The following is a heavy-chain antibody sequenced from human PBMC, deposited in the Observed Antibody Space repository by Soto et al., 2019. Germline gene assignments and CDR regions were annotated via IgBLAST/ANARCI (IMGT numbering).Heavy chain of an antibody. D-gene: IGHD4-17*01. Sequence: GSLRLSCAASGFSFSTYPMVWVRQAPGKRLEAVSSISGSGDKTYYKDSVKGRFTISRDNSKNTVDLQMNSLRPEDTAVYYCAKILSTVTTYYYGMDAWGQGTTVTVSS. CDR1: GFSFSTYP. J-gene: IGHJ6*02. CDR3: AKILSTVTTYYYGMDA. CDR2: ISGSGDKT. V-gene: IGHV3-23*01.